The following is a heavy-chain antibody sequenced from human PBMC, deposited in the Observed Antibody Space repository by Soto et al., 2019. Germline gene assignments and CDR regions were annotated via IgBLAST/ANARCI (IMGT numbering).Heavy chain of an antibody. Sequence: SETLSLTCTVSGGSISSGTYYWGWIRQPPGKGLEWIGTIYYSGNTFYNPSLKSRVTISVDTSKNQFSLNLNSVTAADTAVYYCASQAAVRTRGGACYFDYWGQGTLVTVS. D-gene: IGHD6-13*01. CDR2: IYYSGNT. J-gene: IGHJ4*02. V-gene: IGHV4-39*01. CDR3: ASQAAVRTRGGACYFDY. CDR1: GGSISSGTYY.